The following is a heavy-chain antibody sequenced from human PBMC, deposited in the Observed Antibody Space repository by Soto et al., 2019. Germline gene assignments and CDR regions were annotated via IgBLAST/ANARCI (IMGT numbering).Heavy chain of an antibody. CDR1: GFTFSSYG. D-gene: IGHD2-8*01. CDR2: ISYDGSTI. V-gene: IGHV3-30*03. CDR3: ARDNGLGPRAYFDY. J-gene: IGHJ4*02. Sequence: PGGSLRLSCAASGFTFSSYGMHCVRQARGKGLEWVAVISYDGSTIYYADSVKGRFTISRDNAKNSLYLQMNSLGAEDTAVYYCARDNGLGPRAYFDYWGQATLVTVSS.